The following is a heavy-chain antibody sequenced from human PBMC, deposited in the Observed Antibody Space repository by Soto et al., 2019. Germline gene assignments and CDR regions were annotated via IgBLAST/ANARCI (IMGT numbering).Heavy chain of an antibody. D-gene: IGHD3-3*01. Sequence: QVQLVQSGPEVRRPGASVKVSCTASGYNFNTDGVSWVRQAPGQGLEWMGFISAYNGFTAFAPSLHGRLTFTTDTSTNTAYMELRDLRSDDTAVYFCARDERAFCSDAYCESHFPYWGQGTLVTVSS. V-gene: IGHV1-18*01. CDR1: GYNFNTDG. CDR2: ISAYNGFT. CDR3: ARDERAFCSDAYCESHFPY. J-gene: IGHJ4*02.